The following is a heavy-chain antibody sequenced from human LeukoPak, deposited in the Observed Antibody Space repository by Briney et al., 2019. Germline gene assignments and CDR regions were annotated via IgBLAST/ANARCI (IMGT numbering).Heavy chain of an antibody. J-gene: IGHJ4*02. V-gene: IGHV3-48*03. CDR3: ARLLLDDGQPGADY. CDR2: ISRRGSTM. CDR1: GLTFSSYE. D-gene: IGHD1-1*01. Sequence: PGGSLRLSCAASGLTFSSYEMNWVRQAPGKGLEWVSYISRRGSTMYYADSVKGRFTSSRDNAKNSLHLQMNSLRAEDTAVYYCARLLLDDGQPGADYWGRGTLVIVSS.